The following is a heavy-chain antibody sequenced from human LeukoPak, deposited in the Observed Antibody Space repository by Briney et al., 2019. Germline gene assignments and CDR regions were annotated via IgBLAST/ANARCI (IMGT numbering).Heavy chain of an antibody. CDR3: ARDVEQWLVRVYYFDY. D-gene: IGHD6-19*01. V-gene: IGHV3-48*01. CDR2: ISSGSTTI. CDR1: AFTFSSYS. J-gene: IGHJ4*02. Sequence: GGSLRLSCATYAFTFSSYSMNWVRQAPGKGLEWVSYISSGSTTIYYADSVKGRFTISRDNAKNSLYLQMNSLRAEDTAVYYCARDVEQWLVRVYYFDYWGQGTLVTVSS.